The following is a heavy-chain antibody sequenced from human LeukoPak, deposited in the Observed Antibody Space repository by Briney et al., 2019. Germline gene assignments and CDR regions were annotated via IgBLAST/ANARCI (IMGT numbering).Heavy chain of an antibody. D-gene: IGHD3-10*01. J-gene: IGHJ4*02. V-gene: IGHV3-33*01. CDR1: GFTFSNYG. CDR2: IWYDGSNK. CDR3: VRDNYGIDF. Sequence: GGSLRLSCAASGFTFSNYGMHWVRQAPGKGLEWVAVIWYDGSNKYYADSVRGRFTISRDNAKNTLYLQMNSLRAEDTAVYYCVRDNYGIDFWGQGTLVTVSS.